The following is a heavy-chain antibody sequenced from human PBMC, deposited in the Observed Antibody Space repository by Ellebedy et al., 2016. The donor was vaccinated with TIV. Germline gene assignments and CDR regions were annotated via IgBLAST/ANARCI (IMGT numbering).Heavy chain of an antibody. D-gene: IGHD5-12*01. CDR3: ARDPNSPGDTGYGDY. Sequence: PGGSLRLSCTASGFIVSTNHMSWVRQAPGKGLEWVANMNQVGSEQYYVDSVKGRFTISRDNAKRSLYLQMNSLRAEDTAVYYCARDPNSPGDTGYGDYWGQGAVVTVSS. J-gene: IGHJ4*02. V-gene: IGHV3-7*03. CDR1: GFIVSTNH. CDR2: MNQVGSEQ.